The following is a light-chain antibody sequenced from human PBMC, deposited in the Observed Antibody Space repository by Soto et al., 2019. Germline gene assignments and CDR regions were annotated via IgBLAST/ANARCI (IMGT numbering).Light chain of an antibody. CDR2: GNS. CDR3: QSYDSSLSGYV. V-gene: IGLV1-40*01. J-gene: IGLJ1*01. Sequence: QSVLTQPPSLSGAPGQRVTISCPGSSSNIGAGYDVHWYQQLPGTAPKLLIYGNSNRPSGVPDRFSGSKSGTSASLAITGLQAEDEADYYCQSYDSSLSGYVFGTGTKVTVL. CDR1: SSNIGAGYD.